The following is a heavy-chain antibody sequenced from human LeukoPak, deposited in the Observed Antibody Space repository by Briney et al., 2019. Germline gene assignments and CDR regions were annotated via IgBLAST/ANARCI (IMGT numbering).Heavy chain of an antibody. CDR2: INHSGST. J-gene: IGHJ4*02. D-gene: IGHD3-10*01. Sequence: SETLSLTCAVYGGSFSGYYWSWIRQPPGKGLEWIGEINHSGSTNYNPSLKSRVTISVGTSKNQFSLKLSSVTAADTAVYYCARGLGSGSSPPNYWGQGTLVTVSS. CDR3: ARGLGSGSSPPNY. V-gene: IGHV4-34*01. CDR1: GGSFSGYY.